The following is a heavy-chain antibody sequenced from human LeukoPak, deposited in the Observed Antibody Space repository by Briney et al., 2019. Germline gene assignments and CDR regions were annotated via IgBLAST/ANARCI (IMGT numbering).Heavy chain of an antibody. J-gene: IGHJ4*02. V-gene: IGHV4-39*01. CDR3: AISRTGDRYYFDY. D-gene: IGHD7-27*01. CDR2: IYYSGST. CDR1: GGSISSSSYY. Sequence: PSETLSLTCTVSGGSISSSSYYWGWIRQPPGKGLEWIGSIYYSGSTYYNPSLKSRVTISVDTSKNQFSLKLSSVTAADTAVYYCAISRTGDRYYFDYWGQGTLVTVSS.